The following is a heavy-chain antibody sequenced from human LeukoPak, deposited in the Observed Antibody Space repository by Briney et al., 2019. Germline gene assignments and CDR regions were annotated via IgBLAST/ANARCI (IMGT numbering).Heavy chain of an antibody. J-gene: IGHJ6*03. D-gene: IGHD2-8*01. CDR2: ISGSGGST. V-gene: IGHV3-23*01. CDR3: AKLSVHYYYMDV. CDR1: GFTFSSSV. Sequence: PGGSLRLSCAASGFTFSSSVMSWVRQAPGKGLEWVSVISGSGGSTHYADSVKGRFTISRDNSKNMLYLQMNGLRAEDTAVYYCAKLSVHYYYMDVWGNGTTVTVSS.